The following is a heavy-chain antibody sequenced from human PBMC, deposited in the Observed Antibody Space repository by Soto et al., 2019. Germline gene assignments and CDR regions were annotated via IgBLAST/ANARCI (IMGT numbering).Heavy chain of an antibody. J-gene: IGHJ4*02. CDR1: GLSLSTSGVV. V-gene: IGHV2-5*02. D-gene: IGHD3-3*01. CDR3: AHAGSTYHDFWSGYPDLGFDC. Sequence: QITLKESGPTLVKPTQPLTLTCTFPGLSLSTSGVVVGWIRQPPGKGLAWLALIYWDDDKRYSPSLQSRLTLPQDTSKNQVVLTKTNMHPVDTATYYCAHAGSTYHDFWSGYPDLGFDCWGQRTLVTVSS. CDR2: IYWDDDK.